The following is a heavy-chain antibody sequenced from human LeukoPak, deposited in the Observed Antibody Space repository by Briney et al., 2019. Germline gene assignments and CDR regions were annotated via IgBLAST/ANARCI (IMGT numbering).Heavy chain of an antibody. J-gene: IGHJ4*02. D-gene: IGHD5-24*01. V-gene: IGHV5-51*04. CDR2: LYPGDSDS. CDR1: GYSFFSNYW. Sequence: GESLKISCKAYGYSFFSNYWIAWVRQMPGKGLEWMGILYPGDSDSRYSPSFQGQVTISADRPISTAYLHWSSLKVSDIAMYYCARASRDGYNQNFDYWGQGTLVTVSS. CDR3: ARASRDGYNQNFDY.